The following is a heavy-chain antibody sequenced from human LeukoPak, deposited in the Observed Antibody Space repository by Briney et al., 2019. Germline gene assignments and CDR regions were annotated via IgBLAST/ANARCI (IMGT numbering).Heavy chain of an antibody. CDR3: ARYYYDSSGYSHGMDV. V-gene: IGHV4-34*01. Sequence: KPSETLSLTCAVYGGSFSGYYWSWIRQPPGKGLEWIGEINHSGSTNYNPSLKSRVTISVDTSKNQFSLKLSSVTAADTAVYYCARYYYDSSGYSHGMDVWGQGTTVTVSS. CDR1: GGSFSGYY. CDR2: INHSGST. J-gene: IGHJ6*02. D-gene: IGHD3-22*01.